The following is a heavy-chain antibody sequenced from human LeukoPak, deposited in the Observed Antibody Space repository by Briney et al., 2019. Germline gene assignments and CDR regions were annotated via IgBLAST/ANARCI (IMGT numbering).Heavy chain of an antibody. Sequence: ASVKVSCKVSGYTLTELSMHWVRQAPGQGLEWMGWINPNSGGTNYAQKFQGRVTMTRDTSISTAYMELSRLTSDDTAVYYCASYLSRFGKSYWGQGTLVTVSS. V-gene: IGHV1-2*02. CDR2: INPNSGGT. J-gene: IGHJ4*02. D-gene: IGHD3-10*01. CDR1: GYTLTELS. CDR3: ASYLSRFGKSY.